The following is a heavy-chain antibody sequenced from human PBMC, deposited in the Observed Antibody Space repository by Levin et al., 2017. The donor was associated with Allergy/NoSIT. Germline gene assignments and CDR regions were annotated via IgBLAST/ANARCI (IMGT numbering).Heavy chain of an antibody. CDR3: ARGHYYDSSGFSRPDY. J-gene: IGHJ4*02. CDR2: INPSGGST. CDR1: GYTFTSYY. V-gene: IGHV1-46*01. Sequence: ASVKVSCKASGYTFTSYYMHWVRQAPGQGLEWMGIINPSGGSTSYAQKFQGRVTMTRDTSTSTVYMELSSLRSEDTAVYYCARGHYYDSSGFSRPDYWGQGTLVTVSS. D-gene: IGHD3-22*01.